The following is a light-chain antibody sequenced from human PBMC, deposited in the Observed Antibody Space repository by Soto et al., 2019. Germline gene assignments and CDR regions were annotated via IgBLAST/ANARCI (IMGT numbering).Light chain of an antibody. V-gene: IGLV1-44*01. CDR2: TTN. CDR3: AAWDDSLSSPV. CDR1: FSNIGSNT. Sequence: QSVLTQPPSASGTPGRRVTISCSGTFSNIGSNTVNWYQQLPGTAPKLLIFTTNQRPSGVPDRFSGSKSGTSASLAISGLQSGDEADYYCAAWDDSLSSPVFGGGTKLTVL. J-gene: IGLJ2*01.